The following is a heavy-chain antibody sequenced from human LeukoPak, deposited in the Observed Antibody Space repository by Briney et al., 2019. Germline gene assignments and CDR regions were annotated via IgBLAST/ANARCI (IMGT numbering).Heavy chain of an antibody. CDR3: ARTYCSSTSCYGARFDY. J-gene: IGHJ4*02. D-gene: IGHD2-2*01. CDR2: IDPSDSYT. Sequence: GESLRISCKGSGYSFTSYWISWVRQMPGKGLEWMGRIDPSDSYTNYSPSFQGHVTISADKSISTAYLQWSSLKASDTATYYCARTYCSSTSCYGARFDYWGQGTLVTVSS. CDR1: GYSFTSYW. V-gene: IGHV5-10-1*01.